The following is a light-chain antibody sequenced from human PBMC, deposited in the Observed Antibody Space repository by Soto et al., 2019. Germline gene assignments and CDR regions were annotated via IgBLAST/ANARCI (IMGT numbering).Light chain of an antibody. Sequence: ELVLTQSPGTLSLSPVERATLSGRASQSGYDSYLAWYQQKPGQTPRLLIYDASKRATGIPGRFSGSGSGTDFTLTISSLEPEDFAVYYCQQRSNWPPALSFGGGAK. CDR2: DAS. CDR3: QQRSNWPPALS. V-gene: IGKV3-11*01. J-gene: IGKJ4*01. CDR1: QSGYDSY.